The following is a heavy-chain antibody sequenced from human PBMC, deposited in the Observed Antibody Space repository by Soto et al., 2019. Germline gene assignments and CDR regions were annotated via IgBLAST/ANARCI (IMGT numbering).Heavy chain of an antibody. Sequence: SETLSLTCTVSGESVSSGDHYWSWVRQSPGEGLEWIGFIYYSGNTYYNPSLKSRVSMSVDTSNNQFSLTLNSVTAADTAVYYCARDDGYCNSVSCYPSNTDVGGHGTTVTVSS. CDR3: ARDDGYCNSVSCYPSNTDV. V-gene: IGHV4-30-4*01. D-gene: IGHD2-15*01. J-gene: IGHJ6*02. CDR2: IYYSGNT. CDR1: GESVSSGDHY.